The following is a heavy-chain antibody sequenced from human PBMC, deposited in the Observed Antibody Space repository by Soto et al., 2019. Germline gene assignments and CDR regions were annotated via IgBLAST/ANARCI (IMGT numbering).Heavy chain of an antibody. CDR3: AKTPYYYDSSGYYPGDY. J-gene: IGHJ4*02. CDR2: ISGSGGST. CDR1: GFTFSSYA. V-gene: IGHV3-23*01. D-gene: IGHD3-22*01. Sequence: PGGSLRLSCAASGFTFSSYAMSWVRQAPGKWLEWVSAISGSGGSTYYADSVKGRFTISRDNSKNTLYLQMNSLRAEDTAVYYCAKTPYYYDSSGYYPGDYWGQGXLVTVYS.